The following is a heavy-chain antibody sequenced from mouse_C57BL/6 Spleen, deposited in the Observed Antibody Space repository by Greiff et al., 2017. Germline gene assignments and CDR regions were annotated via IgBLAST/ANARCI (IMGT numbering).Heavy chain of an antibody. J-gene: IGHJ4*01. V-gene: IGHV1-82*01. CDR3: AREGGYDYSYAMDY. CDR2: IYPGDGDT. Sequence: VKLMESGPELVKPGASVKISCKASGYAFSSSWMNWVKQRPGKGLEWIGRIYPGDGDTNYNGKFKGKATLTADKSSSTAYMQLSSLTSEDSAVYFCAREGGYDYSYAMDYWGQGTSVTVSS. CDR1: GYAFSSSW. D-gene: IGHD2-4*01.